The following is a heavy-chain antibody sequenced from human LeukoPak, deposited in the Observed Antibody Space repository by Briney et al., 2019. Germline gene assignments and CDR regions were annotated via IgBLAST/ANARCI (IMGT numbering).Heavy chain of an antibody. V-gene: IGHV1-2*02. D-gene: IGHD2-15*01. Sequence: GASVKVSCKASGYTFTGYYMHWVRQAPGQGLEWMGWINPNSGGTNYAQKFQGRVTMTRDTSISTAYMELSRLRSDDTAVYYCATPKPKDFTGRGYYYYYMDVWGKGTTVTVSS. CDR3: ATPKPKDFTGRGYYYYYMDV. CDR2: INPNSGGT. J-gene: IGHJ6*03. CDR1: GYTFTGYY.